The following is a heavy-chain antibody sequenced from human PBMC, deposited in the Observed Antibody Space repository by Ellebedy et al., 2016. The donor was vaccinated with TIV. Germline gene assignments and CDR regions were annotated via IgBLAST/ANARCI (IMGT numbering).Heavy chain of an antibody. CDR1: GFNFRGYG. Sequence: PGGSLRLSCAASGFNFRGYGMYWVRQAPGKGLEWVAVIWFDGSKKDYVDSVKGRFTISRDNSKNTVYLQMNSLRGEDTAVYYCARDGGDSRGYHDAFDIWGQGTMVIISS. D-gene: IGHD3-22*01. CDR2: IWFDGSKK. CDR3: ARDGGDSRGYHDAFDI. V-gene: IGHV3-33*01. J-gene: IGHJ3*02.